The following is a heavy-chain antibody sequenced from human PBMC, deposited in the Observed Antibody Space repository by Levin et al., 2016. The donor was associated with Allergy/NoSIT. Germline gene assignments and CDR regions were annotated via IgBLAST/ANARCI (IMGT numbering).Heavy chain of an antibody. CDR2: IRTRSSGGTM. CDR1: GVDFADYA. J-gene: IGHJ2*01. V-gene: IGHV3-49*03. D-gene: IGHD2-8*02. Sequence: GGSLRLSCRVSGVDFADYAISWFRQAPGKGLEWLGVIRTRSSGGTMEIAASVRGRFSLARDDAKSTALLDMHGLTAEDTAIYYCSRRGGGVTNNDNWFFDLWGRGTQVIVSS. CDR3: SRRGGGVTNNDNWFFDL.